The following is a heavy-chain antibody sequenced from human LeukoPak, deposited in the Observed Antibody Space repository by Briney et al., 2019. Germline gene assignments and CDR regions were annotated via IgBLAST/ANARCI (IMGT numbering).Heavy chain of an antibody. J-gene: IGHJ5*02. V-gene: IGHV4-30-4*01. CDR3: ARGANPVFPRFDP. Sequence: PSETLSLTCTVSGGSISSGDYYWSWIRQPPGKGLEWIGYIYYSGSTYYNPSLKSRVTISVDTSKNQFSLKLSSVTAADTAVYYCARGANPVFPRFDPWGQGTLVTVSS. D-gene: IGHD1-26*01. CDR2: IYYSGST. CDR1: GGSISSGDYY.